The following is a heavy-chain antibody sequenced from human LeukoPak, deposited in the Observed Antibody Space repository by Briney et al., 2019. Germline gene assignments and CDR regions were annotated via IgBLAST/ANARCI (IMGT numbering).Heavy chain of an antibody. CDR1: GFTFSTYG. Sequence: GGTLRLSCAASGFTFSTYGMSWVRQAPGKGLEWVSAISGSGGSTYYADSVKGRFTISRDNAKNSLYLQMNSLRAEDTAVYYCTSGGDVWGKGTTVTVSS. D-gene: IGHD3-16*01. CDR2: ISGSGGST. J-gene: IGHJ6*04. V-gene: IGHV3-23*01. CDR3: TSGGDV.